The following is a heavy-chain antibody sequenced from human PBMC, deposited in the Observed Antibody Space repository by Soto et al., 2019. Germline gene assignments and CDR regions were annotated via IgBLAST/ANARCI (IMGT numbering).Heavy chain of an antibody. D-gene: IGHD2-15*01. CDR3: ARAGVYGSGGTCYFGDLDY. CDR1: GFTFTSYT. J-gene: IGHJ4*02. Sequence: EVQLVESGGGLVRPGGSLRLSCAASGFTFTSYTMNWVRQAPGKGLEWVSSITTSSSYIYYADSVKGRFTISRDSAKNSLYLQMDGMRAEDTAVYYCARAGVYGSGGTCYFGDLDYWGQGAGVTVCS. CDR2: ITTSSSYI. V-gene: IGHV3-21*02.